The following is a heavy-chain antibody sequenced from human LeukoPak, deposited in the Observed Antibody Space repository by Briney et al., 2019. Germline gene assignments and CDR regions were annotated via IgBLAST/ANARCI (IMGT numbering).Heavy chain of an antibody. Sequence: GGSLRLSCAASGFIFDDYAMHWVRQAPGKGLEWVSGISWNSGSIGYADSVKGRFTISRDNAKNSLYLQMNSLRAEDTALYYCTKDTLGGNGYGPYDYWGQGTLVTVSS. CDR1: GFIFDDYA. J-gene: IGHJ4*02. D-gene: IGHD5-18*01. CDR2: ISWNSGSI. CDR3: TKDTLGGNGYGPYDY. V-gene: IGHV3-9*01.